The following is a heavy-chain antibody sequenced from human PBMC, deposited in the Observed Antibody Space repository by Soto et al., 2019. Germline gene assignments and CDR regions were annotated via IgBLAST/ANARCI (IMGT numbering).Heavy chain of an antibody. CDR1: GYTFTSYG. Sequence: ASVKVSCKASGYTFTSYGISWVRQAPGQGFEWMGWISAYNGNTNYAQKLQGRVTMTTDTSTSTAYMELRSLRSDDTAVYYCARGTPTIFGVVIPHFDYWGQGTLVTVSS. V-gene: IGHV1-18*01. CDR2: ISAYNGNT. D-gene: IGHD3-3*01. CDR3: ARGTPTIFGVVIPHFDY. J-gene: IGHJ4*02.